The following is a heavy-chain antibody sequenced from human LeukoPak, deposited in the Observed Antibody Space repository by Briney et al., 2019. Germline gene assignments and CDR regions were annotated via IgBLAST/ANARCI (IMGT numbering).Heavy chain of an antibody. CDR1: AYTFINFG. CDR3: AGGWGGSGSHDWFDP. CDR2: ISVYNGFT. D-gene: IGHD3-10*01. Sequence: ASVEVSCKASAYTFINFGISWVRQAPGQGLEWMGWISVYNGFTNYAQKFQGRVTMTTDTSTSTAYMELRSLTSDDTAMYYCAGGWGGSGSHDWFDPWGQGTLVTVSS. V-gene: IGHV1-18*01. J-gene: IGHJ5*02.